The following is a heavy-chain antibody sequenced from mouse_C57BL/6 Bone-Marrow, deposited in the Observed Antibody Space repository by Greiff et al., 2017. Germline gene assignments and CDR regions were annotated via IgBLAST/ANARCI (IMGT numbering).Heavy chain of an antibody. CDR3: ARSLFWYRGFAY. Sequence: VQLQQPGAELVRPGSSVKLSCKASGYTFTSYWMDWVKQRPGQGLEWIGNIYPSDSETHYNQKFKDKATLTVDKSSSTAYMQLSSLTSEDSAVXYCARSLFWYRGFAYWGQGTLVTVSA. D-gene: IGHD2-10*01. CDR1: GYTFTSYW. V-gene: IGHV1-61*01. J-gene: IGHJ3*01. CDR2: IYPSDSET.